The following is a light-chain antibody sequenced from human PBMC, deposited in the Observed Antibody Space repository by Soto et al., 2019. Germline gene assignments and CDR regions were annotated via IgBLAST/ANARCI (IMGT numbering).Light chain of an antibody. CDR1: SSDVGGYNY. CDR3: SSYAGSSYV. Sequence: QSALTQPPSASGSPGQSVTISCTGTSSDVGGYNYGSWYQQHPGKAPKLMIYEVSKRPSGVPDRFSGSKSGNTASLTVSGLQAEDEADYYCSSYAGSSYVFGTGTKLTVL. CDR2: EVS. V-gene: IGLV2-8*01. J-gene: IGLJ1*01.